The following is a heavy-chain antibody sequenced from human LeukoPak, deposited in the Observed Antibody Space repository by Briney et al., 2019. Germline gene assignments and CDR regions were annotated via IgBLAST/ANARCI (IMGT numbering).Heavy chain of an antibody. CDR2: TYYSGST. CDR3: ARQSGSYYPHYFDY. D-gene: IGHD1-26*01. J-gene: IGHJ4*02. CDR1: GGSISSSSYY. V-gene: IGHV4-39*01. Sequence: SETLSLTCTVSGGSISSSSYYWGWIRQPPGKGLEWIGSTYYSGSTYYNLSLKSRVTISVDTSKNQFSLKLSSVTAADTAVYYCARQSGSYYPHYFDYWGQGTLVTVSS.